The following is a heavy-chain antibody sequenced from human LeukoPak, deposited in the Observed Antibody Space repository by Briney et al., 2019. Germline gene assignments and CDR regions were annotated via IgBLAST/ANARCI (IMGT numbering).Heavy chain of an antibody. CDR1: GFTFSSFG. CDR2: ISSSSSYI. D-gene: IGHD3-10*01. CDR3: ARAGHLLWFGEPAPTDIGGWFDP. Sequence: GGSLRLSCAASGFTFSSFGMNWVRQAPGNGLEWVSSISSSSSYIYYADSLKGRFTISRDNAKNSLYLQMNSLRAEDTAVYYCARAGHLLWFGEPAPTDIGGWFDPWGQGTLVTVSS. V-gene: IGHV3-21*01. J-gene: IGHJ5*02.